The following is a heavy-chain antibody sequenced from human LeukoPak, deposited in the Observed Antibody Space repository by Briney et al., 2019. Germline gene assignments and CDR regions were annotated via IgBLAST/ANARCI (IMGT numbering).Heavy chain of an antibody. J-gene: IGHJ4*02. CDR2: ICYSGST. CDR1: GGSISSGDYY. Sequence: PSQTLSLTCTVSGGSISSGDYYWSWIRQPPGKGLEWIGYICYSGSTYYNPSLKSRVTISVDTSKNQFSLKLSSVTAADTAVYYCARGAPTAAAVDYWGQGTLVTVSS. CDR3: ARGAPTAAAVDY. V-gene: IGHV4-30-4*01. D-gene: IGHD6-13*01.